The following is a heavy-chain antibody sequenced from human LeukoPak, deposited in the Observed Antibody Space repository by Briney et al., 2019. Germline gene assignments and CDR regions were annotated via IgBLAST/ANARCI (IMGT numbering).Heavy chain of an antibody. CDR2: IIEDGSKK. CDR1: GFIFSNYC. Sequence: GGSLRLSCTASGFIFSNYCMGWVSQAPGKGLEWVANIIEDGSKKYYVDSVEGRFTISRDNAKNSVYLQMNSLRAEDTGLYYCARRRYGTGMDVWGQGTTVTVSS. D-gene: IGHD3-10*01. V-gene: IGHV3-7*01. CDR3: ARRRYGTGMDV. J-gene: IGHJ6*02.